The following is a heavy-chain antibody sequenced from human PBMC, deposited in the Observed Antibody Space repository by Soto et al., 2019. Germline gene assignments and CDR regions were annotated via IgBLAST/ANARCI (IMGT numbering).Heavy chain of an antibody. V-gene: IGHV3-23*01. CDR2: ISGSGGST. D-gene: IGHD3-10*01. CDR3: AKFLPYGSGTYYNGAFDI. Sequence: EVQLLESGGGLVQPGGSLRLSCVACGFTFSSYAMTWVRQAPGRGLEWVSGISGSGGSTYYADSVKGRFTISRDTSKNTLFLQMNSLRAEDTAVYFCAKFLPYGSGTYYNGAFDIWGQGTMVTVSS. CDR1: GFTFSSYA. J-gene: IGHJ3*02.